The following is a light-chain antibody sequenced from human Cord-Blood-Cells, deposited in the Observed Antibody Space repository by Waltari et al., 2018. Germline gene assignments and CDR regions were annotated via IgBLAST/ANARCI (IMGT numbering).Light chain of an antibody. CDR3: VLYMGSGSWV. J-gene: IGLJ3*02. V-gene: IGLV2-23*01. Sequence: SALTQPASVSGPPGQSITIPCTVTSSDVGSYNLVSCYQQHPGNAPKLMIYEGSKRHSGVSNRFSGSILGNKAALTITGAQADDESDYYCVLYMGSGSWVFGGGTKLTVL. CDR1: SSDVGSYNL. CDR2: EGS.